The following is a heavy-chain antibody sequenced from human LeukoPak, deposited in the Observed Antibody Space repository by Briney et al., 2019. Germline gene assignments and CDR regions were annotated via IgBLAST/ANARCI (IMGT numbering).Heavy chain of an antibody. Sequence: GVSLRLSCAASGFTFSDYYMSWIRQAPGKGLEWVSYISNSGSAKFYADSVKGRFTISRDNAKNSLYLQLNSLRAEDTAVYYCARVVYCNGGSCHIFAFDIWGQGTMVTVSS. V-gene: IGHV3-11*01. CDR3: ARVVYCNGGSCHIFAFDI. J-gene: IGHJ3*02. CDR2: ISNSGSAK. D-gene: IGHD2-15*01. CDR1: GFTFSDYY.